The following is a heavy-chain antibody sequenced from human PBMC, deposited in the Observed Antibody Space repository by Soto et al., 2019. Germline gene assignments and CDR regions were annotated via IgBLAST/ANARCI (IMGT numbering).Heavy chain of an antibody. CDR2: IIRIFHTA. CDR1: GGTFSSYA. Sequence: QVQLVQSGAEVKKPGSSVKVSCKASGGTFSSYAFSWVRQAPGLGLEWMGGIIRIFHTATYAQKFQGRVTITADESTSTAYMELISLTSDDTAVYYCVHRRDDYNSAFFDYWGQGTLVTVSS. CDR3: VHRRDDYNSAFFDY. D-gene: IGHD4-4*01. V-gene: IGHV1-69*01. J-gene: IGHJ4*02.